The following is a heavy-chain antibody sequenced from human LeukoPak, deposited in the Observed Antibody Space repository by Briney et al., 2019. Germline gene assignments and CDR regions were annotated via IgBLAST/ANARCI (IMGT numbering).Heavy chain of an antibody. J-gene: IGHJ6*02. Sequence: SDTLTLPCTVPSRSINRGGYFCPCIPQPTGKRLEWIEYISYGGSTHYDQSLESRLIVSVDTSKNEFSLWLRSVTAADAAVYYCARDGRYCSGGSCNRMEVWGQGSTVTVSS. CDR2: ISYGGST. CDR3: ARDGRYCSGGSCNRMEV. CDR1: SRSINRGGYF. V-gene: IGHV4-31*03. D-gene: IGHD2-15*01.